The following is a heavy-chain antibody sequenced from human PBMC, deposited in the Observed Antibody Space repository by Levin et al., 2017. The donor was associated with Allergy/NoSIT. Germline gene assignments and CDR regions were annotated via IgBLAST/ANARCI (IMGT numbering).Heavy chain of an antibody. CDR2: ISYDGSNK. CDR1: GFTFSSYT. J-gene: IGHJ4*02. CDR3: ATSPSGTWLFDY. Sequence: GGSLRLSCAASGFTFSSYTMHWVRQAPGKGLEWVAVISYDGSNKYYADSVKGRFTISGDNSKNTLYLQMNSLRAEDTAVYYCATSPSGTWLFDYWGQGTLVTVSS. V-gene: IGHV3-30*04. D-gene: IGHD1-1*01.